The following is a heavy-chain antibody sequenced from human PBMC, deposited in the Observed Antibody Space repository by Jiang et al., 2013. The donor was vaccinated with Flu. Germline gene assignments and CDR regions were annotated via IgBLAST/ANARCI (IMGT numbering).Heavy chain of an antibody. V-gene: IGHV1-69*01. CDR1: GGTFSSYA. CDR3: ARAFAAVVPAAEYYFDY. J-gene: IGHJ4*02. CDR2: IIPIFGTA. D-gene: IGHD2-2*01. Sequence: SGAEVKKPGSSVKVSCKASGGTFSSYAISWVRQAPGQGLEWMGGIIPIFGTANYAQKFQGRVTITADESTSTAYMELSSLRSEDTAVYYCARAFAAVVPAAEYYFDYWGQGTLVTVSS.